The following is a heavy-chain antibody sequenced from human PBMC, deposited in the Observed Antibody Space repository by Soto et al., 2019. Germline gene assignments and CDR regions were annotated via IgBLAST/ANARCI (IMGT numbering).Heavy chain of an antibody. CDR3: TRAAWFPYLSFY. Sequence: LRLSCAASGFTFSRFELHWVRQAPGKGLEWISYISSSGSTAYYASSVEGRFTISRDNANNSVYLQMDSLRAEDTALYYCTRAAWFPYLSFYWGQGALVTVSS. D-gene: IGHD3-10*01. J-gene: IGHJ4*02. V-gene: IGHV3-48*03. CDR2: ISSSGSTA. CDR1: GFTFSRFE.